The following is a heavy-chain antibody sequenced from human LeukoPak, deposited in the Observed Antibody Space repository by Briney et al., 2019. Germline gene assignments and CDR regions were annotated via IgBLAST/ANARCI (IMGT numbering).Heavy chain of an antibody. J-gene: IGHJ4*02. CDR3: ASRYSTPIFIFVY. V-gene: IGHV4-59*12. CDR1: GGSISSYY. D-gene: IGHD3-16*02. CDR2: IYYSGST. Sequence: SETLSLTCTVSGGSISSYYWSWLRQPPGKGLEWSGYIYYSGSTNYNPPHKSRVTISVDTSKTQFPLKLSSVTAADTAVYYCASRYSTPIFIFVYWGQGTLVTVSS.